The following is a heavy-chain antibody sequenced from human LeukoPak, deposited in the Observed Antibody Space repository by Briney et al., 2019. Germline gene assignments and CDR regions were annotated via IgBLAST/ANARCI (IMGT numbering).Heavy chain of an antibody. J-gene: IGHJ6*03. D-gene: IGHD2-2*01. V-gene: IGHV3-53*01. CDR2: IYSGGMT. CDR1: GLNVTYNY. CDR3: YARPVLPAAFLPSGNYMDV. Sequence: GGSLRLSCAASGLNVTYNYMSWVRQAPGKGLEWLSVIYSGGMTYYEDSVKGRFIISRDNSKNTLYLQMNSRRAEDTAVYYCYARPVLPAAFLPSGNYMDVWGKGTTVTVSS.